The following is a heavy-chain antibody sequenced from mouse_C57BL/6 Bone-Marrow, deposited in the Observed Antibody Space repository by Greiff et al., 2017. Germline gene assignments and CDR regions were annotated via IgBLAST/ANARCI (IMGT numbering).Heavy chain of an antibody. CDR2: INPSSGYT. Sequence: QVQLQQSGAELAKPGASVKLSCKASGYTFTSYWMHWVKQRPGPGLEWIGYINPSSGYTKYNQKFKDKATLTADKSSSTAYMQLSSLTYEDSAVYYCARERIITTVVATRYAMDYWGQGTSVTVAS. CDR1: GYTFTSYW. CDR3: ARERIITTVVATRYAMDY. V-gene: IGHV1-7*01. D-gene: IGHD1-1*01. J-gene: IGHJ4*01.